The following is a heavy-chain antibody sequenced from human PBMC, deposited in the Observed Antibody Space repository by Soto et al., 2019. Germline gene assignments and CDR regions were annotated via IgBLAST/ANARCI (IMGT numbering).Heavy chain of an antibody. Sequence: QLQLQESGPGLVKPSETLSLTCTVSGGSISSSSYYWGWIRQPPGKGLEWIGSIYYSGSTYYNPSLKSRVTISVETSKTQFSLKLSSVTAADTAVYYCARHPYVAKPYYFDFWGQGTLVPVSS. CDR2: IYYSGST. J-gene: IGHJ4*02. V-gene: IGHV4-39*01. CDR3: ARHPYVAKPYYFDF. CDR1: GGSISSSSYY. D-gene: IGHD3-16*01.